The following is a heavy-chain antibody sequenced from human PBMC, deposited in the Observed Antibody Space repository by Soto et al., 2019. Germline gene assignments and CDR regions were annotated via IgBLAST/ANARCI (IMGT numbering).Heavy chain of an antibody. V-gene: IGHV3-23*01. CDR2: ISGSGGST. CDR1: GFTFSSYA. J-gene: IGHJ6*02. D-gene: IGHD3-10*01. CDR3: AKNPILLGFSYYYGMDV. Sequence: GGSLRLSCAASGFTFSSYAMSWVRQAPGKGLEWVSAISGSGGSTYYADSVKGRFTISRDNSKNTLYLQMNSLRAEDTAVYYCAKNPILLGFSYYYGMDVWGQGTTVTVSS.